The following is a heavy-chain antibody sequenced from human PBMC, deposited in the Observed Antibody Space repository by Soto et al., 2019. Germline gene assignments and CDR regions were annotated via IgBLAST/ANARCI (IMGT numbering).Heavy chain of an antibody. CDR1: GFTFSSYA. D-gene: IGHD6-13*01. CDR2: ISGSGGST. CDR3: AKGNSSWYKYDWFDP. Sequence: EVQLLESGGGLVEPGGSLRLSCAASGFTFSSYAMSWVRQAPGKGLEWVSAISGSGGSTYYADSVKGRFTISRDNSKNTLYLQMNSLRAEDTAVYYSAKGNSSWYKYDWFDPWGQGTLVTVSS. V-gene: IGHV3-23*01. J-gene: IGHJ5*02.